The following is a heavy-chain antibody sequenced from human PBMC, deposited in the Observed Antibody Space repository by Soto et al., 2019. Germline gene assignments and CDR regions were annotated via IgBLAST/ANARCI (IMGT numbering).Heavy chain of an antibody. J-gene: IGHJ4*02. CDR1: GFTFSSYG. D-gene: IGHD6-19*01. V-gene: IGHV3-30*18. CDR3: AKESGYSSGPG. Sequence: PGGSLRLSCAASGFTFSSYGMHWARQAPGKGLEWVAVISYDGSNKYCADSVKGRFTISRDNSKNTLYLQMNSLRAEDTAVYYCAKESGYSSGPGWGQGTLVTVSS. CDR2: ISYDGSNK.